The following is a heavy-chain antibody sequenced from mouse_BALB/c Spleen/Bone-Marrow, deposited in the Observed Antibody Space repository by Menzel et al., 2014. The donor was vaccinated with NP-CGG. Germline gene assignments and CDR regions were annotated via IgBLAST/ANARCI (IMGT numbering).Heavy chain of an antibody. J-gene: IGHJ2*01. CDR1: GFSLTSYG. CDR3: ARDQLGRRYYFDY. CDR2: IWAGGST. Sequence: VQLVESGPGLVAPSQSLSITCTVSGFSLTSYGVHWVRQPPGKGLEWLGVIWAGGSTNYNSALMSRLSISKDNSKSQVFLKMNSLQTDDTAVYYCARDQLGRRYYFDYWGQGTTLTVSS. D-gene: IGHD4-1*02. V-gene: IGHV2-9*02.